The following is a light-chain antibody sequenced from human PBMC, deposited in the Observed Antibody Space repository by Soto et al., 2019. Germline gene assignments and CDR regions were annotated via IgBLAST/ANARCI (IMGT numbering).Light chain of an antibody. Sequence: SYELTQPPSVSVAPGQTARITCGGINIGSKSVHWYQQKPGQAPVLVVYDDSDRPSGIPERFSGSNSGNTATLTISRGEAGDEADYYCQVWDSSSDHPVFGGGIKLTVL. V-gene: IGLV3-21*02. CDR2: DDS. CDR1: NIGSKS. J-gene: IGLJ2*01. CDR3: QVWDSSSDHPV.